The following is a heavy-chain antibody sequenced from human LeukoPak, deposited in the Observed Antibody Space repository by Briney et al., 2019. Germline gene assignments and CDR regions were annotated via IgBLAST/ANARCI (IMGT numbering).Heavy chain of an antibody. D-gene: IGHD3-22*01. CDR1: GGSISSDY. CDR2: IYYRGST. Sequence: SETLSLTCTVSGGSISSDYWSWIRQPPGEGLEWIGYIYYRGSTNYNPSLKSRVTISVDTSKNQFSLKLSSVTAADTAVYYCARLSGYSSGHYYSDYWGQGTLVTVSS. V-gene: IGHV4-59*01. CDR3: ARLSGYSSGHYYSDY. J-gene: IGHJ4*02.